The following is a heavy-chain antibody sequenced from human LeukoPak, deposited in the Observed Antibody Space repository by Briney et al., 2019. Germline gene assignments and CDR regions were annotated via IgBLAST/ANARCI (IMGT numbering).Heavy chain of an antibody. CDR1: GYTFTGYY. V-gene: IGHV1-2*02. CDR3: ARVPSHYYDSSDISQSLYNWFDP. CDR2: INPNSGGT. Sequence: GASVKVSCKASGYTFTGYYMHWVRQAPGQGLEWMGWINPNSGGTNYAQKFQGRVTMTRDTSISTAYMELSRLRSDDTAVYYCARVPSHYYDSSDISQSLYNWFDPWGQGTLVTVSS. J-gene: IGHJ5*02. D-gene: IGHD3-22*01.